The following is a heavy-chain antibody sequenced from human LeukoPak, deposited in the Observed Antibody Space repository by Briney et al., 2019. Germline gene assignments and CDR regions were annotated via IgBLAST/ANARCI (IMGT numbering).Heavy chain of an antibody. V-gene: IGHV3-7*01. J-gene: IGHJ3*02. CDR1: EFTFSRYW. Sequence: GGSLRLSCVASEFTFSRYWMSWVRQAPGKGLEWVANINQDGSEKYYVDSVQGRFTISRDNAKNSLYLQMNSLRAEDTAVYYCARQLRGVIVVVITAMDHPFDIWGQGTMVTVSS. CDR2: INQDGSEK. CDR3: ARQLRGVIVVVITAMDHPFDI. D-gene: IGHD3-22*01.